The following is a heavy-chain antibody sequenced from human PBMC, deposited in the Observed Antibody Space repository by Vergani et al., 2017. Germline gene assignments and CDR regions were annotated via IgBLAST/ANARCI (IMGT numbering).Heavy chain of an antibody. J-gene: IGHJ4*02. CDR1: GGTFNSYT. CDR2: IIPILGLA. Sequence: QVQLVQSGTEVKKPGASVKVSCKASGGTFNSYTITWVRQAPGQGLEWMGRIIPILGLANYAQKFQGRVTITADKSTRTVDMELSSLRAEDTAVYYCAGGTFGVVLGPQFDYWGQGTLVTVSS. D-gene: IGHD3-3*01. CDR3: AGGTFGVVLGPQFDY. V-gene: IGHV1-69*02.